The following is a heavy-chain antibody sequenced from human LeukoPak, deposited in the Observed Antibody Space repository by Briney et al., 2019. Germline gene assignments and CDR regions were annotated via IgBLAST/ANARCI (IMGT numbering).Heavy chain of an antibody. V-gene: IGHV4-38-2*02. J-gene: IGHJ5*02. CDR1: GYSISSGYY. CDR2: IYHSGST. Sequence: SETLSLTCTVSGYSISSGYYWGWIRQPPGKGLERIGSIYHSGSTYYNPSLKSRVTISVDTSKNQFSLKLSSVTAADTAVYYCARGTKLWFGELSRTKGNWFDPWGQGTLVTVSS. D-gene: IGHD3-10*01. CDR3: ARGTKLWFGELSRTKGNWFDP.